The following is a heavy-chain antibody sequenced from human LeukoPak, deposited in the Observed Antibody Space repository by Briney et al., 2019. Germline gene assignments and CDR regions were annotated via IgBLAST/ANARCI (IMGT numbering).Heavy chain of an antibody. J-gene: IGHJ6*02. CDR1: GFTFTDYY. V-gene: IGHV3-11*01. CDR2: ISSSGSPI. CDR3: AREGYDSSGYYFQHYYYGMDV. Sequence: GGSLRLSWAASGFTFTDYYMSWIRQAPGKGMEWVSYISSSGSPIYYADSVKSRFTISRNNAKNSLYLQMNSLRAEDTAVYYCAREGYDSSGYYFQHYYYGMDVWGQGTTVTVSS. D-gene: IGHD3-22*01.